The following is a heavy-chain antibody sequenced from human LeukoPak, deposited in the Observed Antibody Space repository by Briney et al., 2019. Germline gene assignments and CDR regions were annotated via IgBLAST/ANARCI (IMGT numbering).Heavy chain of an antibody. D-gene: IGHD1-26*01. J-gene: IGHJ4*02. CDR1: GGSISSSNW. Sequence: SETLSLTCAVSGGSISSSNWWSWVRQPPGKGLEWIGEIYHSGSTNYNPSLMSRVTISVDKSKNQFSLKLSSVTAADTAVYYCARVRWELTYFDYWGQGTLVTVSS. CDR3: ARVRWELTYFDY. V-gene: IGHV4-4*02. CDR2: IYHSGST.